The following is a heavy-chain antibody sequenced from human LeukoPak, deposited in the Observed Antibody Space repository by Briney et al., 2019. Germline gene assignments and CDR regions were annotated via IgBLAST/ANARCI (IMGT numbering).Heavy chain of an antibody. J-gene: IGHJ4*02. V-gene: IGHV1-8*03. D-gene: IGHD4-17*01. Sequence: ASVKVSCKASGYTFTSYDINWVRQATGQGLEWMGWMNPNSGNTGYVQKFQGRVTITRNTSISTAYMELSSLRSEDTAVYYCARGAIPHGDYHFDYWGQGTLVTVSS. CDR1: GYTFTSYD. CDR3: ARGAIPHGDYHFDY. CDR2: MNPNSGNT.